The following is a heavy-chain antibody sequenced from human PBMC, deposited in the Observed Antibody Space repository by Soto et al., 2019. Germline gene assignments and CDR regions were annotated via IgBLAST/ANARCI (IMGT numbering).Heavy chain of an antibody. Sequence: GGSLRLSCAASGFTFGNSWMHWVRQAPGKGLEWVSRMNSDGSTTDYADSVKGRFSVSRDNAKNTLYLQMISLRAEDTAVYYCATAEVDYWGPGTLVTVSS. CDR2: MNSDGSTT. CDR3: ATAEVDY. J-gene: IGHJ4*02. V-gene: IGHV3-74*01. CDR1: GFTFGNSW.